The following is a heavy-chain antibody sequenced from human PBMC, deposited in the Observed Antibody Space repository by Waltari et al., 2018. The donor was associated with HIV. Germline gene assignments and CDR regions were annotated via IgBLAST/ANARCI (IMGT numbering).Heavy chain of an antibody. Sequence: QVQLVESGGGVVQPGRSLRISCAGCGFTFRSYGMHWVSQAPGKGLEWLAGVWYDGKNKYYADSVKGRFTVSRDNSKNTLFLKMNSLRVDDTAVYYCARTPYDTSGYCFDYWGQGTLVTVSS. V-gene: IGHV3-33*01. CDR3: ARTPYDTSGYCFDY. J-gene: IGHJ4*02. D-gene: IGHD3-22*01. CDR2: VWYDGKNK. CDR1: GFTFRSYG.